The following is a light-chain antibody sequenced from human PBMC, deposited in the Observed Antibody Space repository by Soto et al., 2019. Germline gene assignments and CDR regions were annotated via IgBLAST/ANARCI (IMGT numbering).Light chain of an antibody. CDR1: QSVSRD. Sequence: EIVLTQSPDTLSLIPGEGATLSCRASQSVSRDLAWYQQKPGQAPRLLISDVSKRATGIPARFSGSGSGTDFTLTISSLEPEDFAVYYCQQRSSWPSTFGQGTKVEIK. V-gene: IGKV3-11*01. J-gene: IGKJ2*01. CDR3: QQRSSWPST. CDR2: DVS.